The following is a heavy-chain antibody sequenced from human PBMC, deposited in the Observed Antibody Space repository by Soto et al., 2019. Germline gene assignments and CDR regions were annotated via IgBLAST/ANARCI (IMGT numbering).Heavy chain of an antibody. J-gene: IGHJ4*01. D-gene: IGHD6-19*01. V-gene: IGHV4-38-2*02. CDR1: VCSISGFSY. CDR2: IYHGGTT. Sequence: SETLSSSCTVSVCSISGFSYWAWIRQPPGKGPECIASIYHGGTTFYNPSLKSRITISVDTSNNQFSLKLTSVTAADTAVYYCARVHVMVVAGSTFDYWGHGTLVTVPQ. CDR3: ARVHVMVVAGSTFDY.